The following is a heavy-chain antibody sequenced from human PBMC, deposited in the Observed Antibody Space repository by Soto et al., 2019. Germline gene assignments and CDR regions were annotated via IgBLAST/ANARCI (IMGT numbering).Heavy chain of an antibody. CDR1: GFTFSDYY. CDR3: ARLGGNYRGMAMDV. J-gene: IGHJ6*02. Sequence: GGSLRLSCAASGFTFSDYYMSWIRQAPGKGLEWVSYISSSSSYTNYADSVKGRFTISRDNAKNSLYLQMNSLRAEDTAVYYCARLGGNYRGMAMDVWGQGTTVTVSS. V-gene: IGHV3-11*03. CDR2: ISSSSSYT. D-gene: IGHD4-4*01.